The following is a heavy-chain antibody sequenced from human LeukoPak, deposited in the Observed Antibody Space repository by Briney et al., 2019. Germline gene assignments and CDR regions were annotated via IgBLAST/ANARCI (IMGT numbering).Heavy chain of an antibody. CDR1: GYTFTGYY. J-gene: IGHJ6*02. CDR2: IDPNSGGT. V-gene: IGHV1-2*02. CDR3: ARARRAHYYYGMDV. Sequence: GASVKVSCKASGYTFTGYYMHWVRQAPGQGLEWMGWIDPNSGGTNYAQKFQGRVTMTRDTSISTAYMELSRLRSDDTAVYYCARARRAHYYYGMDVWGQGTTVTVCS.